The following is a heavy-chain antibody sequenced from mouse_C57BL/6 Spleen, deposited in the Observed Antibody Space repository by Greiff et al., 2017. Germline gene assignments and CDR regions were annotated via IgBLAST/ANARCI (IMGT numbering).Heavy chain of an antibody. Sequence: QVQLKQSGAELVRPGASVTLSCKASGYTFTDYEMHWVKQTPVHGLEWIGAIDPETGGTAYNQKFKGKAILTADKSSSTAYMELRSLTSEDSAVYYCTRRRAVVARDAMDYWGQGTSVTVSS. CDR2: IDPETGGT. CDR3: TRRRAVVARDAMDY. CDR1: GYTFTDYE. D-gene: IGHD1-1*01. V-gene: IGHV1-15*01. J-gene: IGHJ4*01.